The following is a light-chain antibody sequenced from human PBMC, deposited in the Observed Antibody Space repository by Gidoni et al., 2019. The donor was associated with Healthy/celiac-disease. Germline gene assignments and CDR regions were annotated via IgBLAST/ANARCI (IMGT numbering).Light chain of an antibody. CDR2: GAS. J-gene: IGKJ4*01. CDR3: QQYGSSPTLT. Sequence: IVLTQSPGTLSLSPGERATLSCRASQRVSSSYLAWYQQKPGQAPRLLIYGASSGSGTYFTLTISRLEPEDFAVYYCQQYGSSPTLTFXGXTKVEIK. V-gene: IGKV3-20*01. CDR1: QRVSSSY.